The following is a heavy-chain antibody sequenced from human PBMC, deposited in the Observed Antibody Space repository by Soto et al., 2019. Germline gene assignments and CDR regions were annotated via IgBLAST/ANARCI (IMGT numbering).Heavy chain of an antibody. Sequence: QVQLQESGPGLVKPSETLSLTCTVSGGSISSYYWSWIRQPPGKGLEWIGYIYYSGSTNYNPSLKSRVTISVDTSKNQFSLKLSSVTAADTAVYYCASRKGIDYYDSSGYYGDWYFDLWGRGTLVTVSS. J-gene: IGHJ2*01. V-gene: IGHV4-59*01. CDR2: IYYSGST. CDR1: GGSISSYY. CDR3: ASRKGIDYYDSSGYYGDWYFDL. D-gene: IGHD3-22*01.